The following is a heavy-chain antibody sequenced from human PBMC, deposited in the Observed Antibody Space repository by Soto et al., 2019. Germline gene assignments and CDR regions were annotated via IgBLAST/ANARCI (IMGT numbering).Heavy chain of an antibody. CDR3: GGKNYDSSGYFDY. CDR2: MYYSGST. V-gene: IGHV4-59*01. CDR1: GGSISSYY. D-gene: IGHD3-22*01. Sequence: SETLSLTCTVSGGSISSYYWSWIRQPPGKGLEWIGYMYYSGSTNYNPSLKSRVTISVHTSKNQFSLKLSSVTAADTAVYYCGGKNYDSSGYFDYWGQGTLVTVSS. J-gene: IGHJ4*02.